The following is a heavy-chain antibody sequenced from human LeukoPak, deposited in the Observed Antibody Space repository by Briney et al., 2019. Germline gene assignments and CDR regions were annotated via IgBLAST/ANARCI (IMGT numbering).Heavy chain of an antibody. CDR2: IYYSGSA. J-gene: IGHJ4*02. D-gene: IGHD3-10*01. CDR1: GGSISTYY. Sequence: SETLFLTCTVSGGSISTYYWSWIRQPPGKGLEWIGYIYYSGSANYNPSLKSRVTISVDTSKNQFSLKLSSVTAADTAVYYCARSYGSGNYFDYWGQGTLVTVSS. CDR3: ARSYGSGNYFDY. V-gene: IGHV4-59*01.